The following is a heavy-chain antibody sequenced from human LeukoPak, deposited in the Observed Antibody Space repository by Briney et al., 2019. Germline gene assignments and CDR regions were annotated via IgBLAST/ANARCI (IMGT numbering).Heavy chain of an antibody. CDR1: GFTFTNYP. CDR2: ISPDGSDT. V-gene: IGHV3-23*01. CDR3: TKDWSAAY. J-gene: IGHJ4*02. D-gene: IGHD2-15*01. Sequence: PGGSLRLSCAASGFTFTNYPMTWVRQAPGKGLEWVSAISPDGSDTKYADSVKGRSTISRDNSRNTLFLQMNSLRVEETAVYYCTKDWSAAYWGQGTLVTVSS.